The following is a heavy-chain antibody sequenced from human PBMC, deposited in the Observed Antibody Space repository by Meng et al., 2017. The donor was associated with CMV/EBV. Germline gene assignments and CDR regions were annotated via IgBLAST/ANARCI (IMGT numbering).Heavy chain of an antibody. CDR1: GLTVSSNY. CDR3: ERSSGWYAFDM. D-gene: IGHD6-19*01. J-gene: IGHJ3*02. Sequence: GGSLRLSCAVSGLTVSSNYMSWVRQAPGKGLEWVSVIYSGGTTGYADSVRGRFTISRDKSKNTLYLQMNSLRVEDTAVYYCERSSGWYAFDMWGQGTRVTVSS. V-gene: IGHV3-53*01. CDR2: IYSGGTT.